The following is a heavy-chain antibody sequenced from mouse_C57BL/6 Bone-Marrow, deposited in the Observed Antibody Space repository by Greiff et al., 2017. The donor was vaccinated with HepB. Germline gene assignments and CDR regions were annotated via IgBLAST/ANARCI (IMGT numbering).Heavy chain of an antibody. Sequence: EVQLVESGGGLVQPGESLKLSCESNEYEFPSHDMSWVRKTPEKRLELVAAINSDGGSTYYPDTMERRFIISRDNTKKTLYLQMSSLRSEDTALYYCARHALYYYGSSYWYFDVWGTGTTVTVSS. CDR2: INSDGGST. D-gene: IGHD1-1*01. CDR1: EYEFPSHD. J-gene: IGHJ1*03. CDR3: ARHALYYYGSSYWYFDV. V-gene: IGHV5-2*01.